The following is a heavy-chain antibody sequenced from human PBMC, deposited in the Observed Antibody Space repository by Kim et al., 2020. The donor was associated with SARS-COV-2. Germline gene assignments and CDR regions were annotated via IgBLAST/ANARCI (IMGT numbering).Heavy chain of an antibody. CDR2: IIPIFGTA. V-gene: IGHV1-69*13. J-gene: IGHJ4*02. CDR3: ASQLAAAGTWVGYYFDY. Sequence: SVKVSCKASGGTFSSYAISWVRQAPGQGLEWMGGIIPIFGTANYAQKFQGRVTITADESTSTAYMELSSLRSEDTAVYYCASQLAAAGTWVGYYFDYWGQGTLVTVSS. CDR1: GGTFSSYA. D-gene: IGHD6-13*01.